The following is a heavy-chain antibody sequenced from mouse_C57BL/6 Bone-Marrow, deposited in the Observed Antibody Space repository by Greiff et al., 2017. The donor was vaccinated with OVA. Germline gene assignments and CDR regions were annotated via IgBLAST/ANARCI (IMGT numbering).Heavy chain of an antibody. CDR3: ARCVHDGGAMDY. Sequence: QVHVKQPGAELVRPGSSVKLSCKASGYTFTSYWMHWVKQRPIQGLEWIGNIDPSDSETHYNQKFKDKATLTVDKSSSTAYMQLSSLTSEDSAVYYCARCVHDGGAMDYWGQGTSVTVSS. V-gene: IGHV1-52*01. D-gene: IGHD2-3*01. CDR2: IDPSDSET. J-gene: IGHJ4*01. CDR1: GYTFTSYW.